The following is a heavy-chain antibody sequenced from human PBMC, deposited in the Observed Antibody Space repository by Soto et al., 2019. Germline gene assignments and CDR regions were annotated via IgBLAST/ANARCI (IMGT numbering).Heavy chain of an antibody. CDR2: INAGNGNT. CDR3: ASGGDIFTGPAPGGYYSYMYV. V-gene: IGHV1-3*01. Sequence: QVQLVQSGAEVKKPGASVKVSCKASGYTFTSYAMHWVRQAPGQRLEWMGWINAGNGNTKYSQKFQGRVTITRDTSASTAYMELSSLISEDTAVKYCASGGDIFTGPAPGGYYSYMYVWGKGTTVPVSS. D-gene: IGHD3-9*01. J-gene: IGHJ6*03. CDR1: GYTFTSYA.